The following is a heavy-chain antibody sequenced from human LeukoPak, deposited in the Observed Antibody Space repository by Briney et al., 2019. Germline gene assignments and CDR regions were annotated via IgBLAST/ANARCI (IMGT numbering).Heavy chain of an antibody. CDR2: IIPILGIA. Sequence: RASVTVSCKASGGTFSSYAISWVRQAPGQGLEWMGRIIPILGIANYAQKFQGRVTITADKSTSTAYMELSSLRSEDTAVYYCANSLDLAVGGIDYWGQGTLVTVSS. CDR3: ANSLDLAVGGIDY. V-gene: IGHV1-69*04. D-gene: IGHD6-19*01. J-gene: IGHJ4*02. CDR1: GGTFSSYA.